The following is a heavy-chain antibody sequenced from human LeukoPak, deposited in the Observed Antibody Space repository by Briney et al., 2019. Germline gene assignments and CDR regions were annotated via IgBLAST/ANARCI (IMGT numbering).Heavy chain of an antibody. CDR1: GYTFTSYG. CDR2: ISAYNGNT. Sequence: RASVKVSCKASGYTFTSYGISWVRQAPGQGLEWMGWISAYNGNTNYAQKLQGRVTMTTDTSTSTAYMELRSLRSDDTAVYYCATTYCSSTSCYSLGAFDIWGQGTMVTVSS. V-gene: IGHV1-18*01. CDR3: ATTYCSSTSCYSLGAFDI. D-gene: IGHD2-2*01. J-gene: IGHJ3*02.